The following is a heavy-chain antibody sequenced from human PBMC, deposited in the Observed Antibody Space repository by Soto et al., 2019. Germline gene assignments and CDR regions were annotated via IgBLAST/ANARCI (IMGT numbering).Heavy chain of an antibody. CDR2: MNPNSGNT. CDR1: GYTFTSYD. J-gene: IGHJ5*02. D-gene: IGHD6-13*01. Sequence: ASVKGSCKASGYTFTSYDINWVRQATGQGLEWMGWMNPNSGNTGYAQKFQGRVTMTRNTSISTAYMELSSLRSEDTAVYYCARDHSSSWYVWFDPWGQGTLVTVSS. V-gene: IGHV1-8*01. CDR3: ARDHSSSWYVWFDP.